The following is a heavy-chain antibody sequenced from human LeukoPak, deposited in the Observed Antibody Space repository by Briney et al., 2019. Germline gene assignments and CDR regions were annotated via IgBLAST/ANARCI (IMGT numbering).Heavy chain of an antibody. V-gene: IGHV3-30*02. CDR3: AKIYRGGSSPTY. Sequence: GGSLRLSCAASGFTFSSYGMHWVRQAPGKGLEWVACIRYDGSNKYYADSVKGRFTISRDNSKHTLYLQMNSLRAEDTAVYYCAKIYRGGSSPTYWGQGTLVTVSS. D-gene: IGHD6-6*01. CDR1: GFTFSSYG. J-gene: IGHJ4*02. CDR2: IRYDGSNK.